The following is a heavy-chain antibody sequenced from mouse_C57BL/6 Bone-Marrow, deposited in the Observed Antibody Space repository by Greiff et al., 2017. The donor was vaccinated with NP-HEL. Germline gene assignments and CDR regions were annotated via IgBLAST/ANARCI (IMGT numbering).Heavy chain of an antibody. D-gene: IGHD2-4*01. CDR2: INYDGSST. CDR3: AREGGLRRRTYAMDY. Sequence: EVQGVESEGGLVQPGSSMKLSCTTSGFTFSDYYMAWVRQVPEKGLDWVANINYDGSSTYYLDSLKSRFIISRDNATNILYLHMSSLKSEDTATYYCAREGGLRRRTYAMDYWGQGTSVTVSS. V-gene: IGHV5-16*01. CDR1: GFTFSDYY. J-gene: IGHJ4*01.